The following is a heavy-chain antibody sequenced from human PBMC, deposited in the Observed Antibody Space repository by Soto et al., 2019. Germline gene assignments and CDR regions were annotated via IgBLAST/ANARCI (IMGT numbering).Heavy chain of an antibody. CDR2: VYYSGGA. CDR1: GGSISGYY. D-gene: IGHD2-21*02. Sequence: SETLSLTCTVSGGSISGYYWSWIRQPPGKGLEWIGNVYYSGGAKYNPSVKRRVSISVDTSKNQFYLNLSSVTAADTAVYYCTGDGDVGMTTNPYYHYGMDGWGPGITVTVSS. V-gene: IGHV4-59*12. J-gene: IGHJ6*02. CDR3: TGDGDVGMTTNPYYHYGMDG.